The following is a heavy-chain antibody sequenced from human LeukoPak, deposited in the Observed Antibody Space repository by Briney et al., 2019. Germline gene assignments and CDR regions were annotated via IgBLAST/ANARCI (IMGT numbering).Heavy chain of an antibody. CDR3: AKGGILADRIDY. J-gene: IGHJ4*02. CDR1: GFTFDDYA. D-gene: IGHD3-9*01. V-gene: IGHV3-9*01. CDR2: ISWNSGSI. Sequence: PGGSLRLSCAASGFTFDDYAMHWVRQAPGKGLEWVSGISWNSGSIGYADSVKGRFTISRDNAKKSLYLQMNSLRAVDTALYYCAKGGILADRIDYWGQGTLVTVSS.